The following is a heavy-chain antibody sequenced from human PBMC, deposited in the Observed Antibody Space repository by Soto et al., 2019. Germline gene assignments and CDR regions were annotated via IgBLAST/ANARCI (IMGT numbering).Heavy chain of an antibody. V-gene: IGHV3-23*01. CDR1: GFTFSSYA. CDR2: ISGSGGST. D-gene: IGHD3-3*01. J-gene: IGHJ5*02. Sequence: GGSLRLSCAASGFTFSSYAMSWVRQAPGKGLEWVSAISGSGGSTYYADSVKGRFTISRDNSKNTLYLQMNSLRAEDTAVYYCASLDFWSGYNWFDPWGQGTLVTVSS. CDR3: ASLDFWSGYNWFDP.